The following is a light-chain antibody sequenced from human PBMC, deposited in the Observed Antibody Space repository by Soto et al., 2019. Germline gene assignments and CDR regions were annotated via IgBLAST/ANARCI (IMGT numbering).Light chain of an antibody. Sequence: DIQMTQSPSTLSASVGDRVTITCRASQSISSWLAWYQQKPGRAPKLLIYDASSLESGVPSRFSGSGSGTEFTLTISSLQPDDFATYYCQQYNSYSGTFGQGTKV. CDR1: QSISSW. CDR3: QQYNSYSGT. CDR2: DAS. J-gene: IGKJ1*01. V-gene: IGKV1-5*01.